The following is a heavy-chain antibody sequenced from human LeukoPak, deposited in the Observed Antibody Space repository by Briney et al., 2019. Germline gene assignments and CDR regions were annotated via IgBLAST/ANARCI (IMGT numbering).Heavy chain of an antibody. Sequence: GGSLRLSCAASGFTFSSYEMNWVRQAPGKGLEWVSSISGSGETFYADSVKGRFTISRDNSKNTLYLQMNSLRVEDTAVYYCAKDQYGDYVWEGDMDVWGKGTTVSISS. CDR1: GFTFSSYE. CDR3: AKDQYGDYVWEGDMDV. V-gene: IGHV3-23*01. J-gene: IGHJ6*03. D-gene: IGHD4-17*01. CDR2: ISGSGET.